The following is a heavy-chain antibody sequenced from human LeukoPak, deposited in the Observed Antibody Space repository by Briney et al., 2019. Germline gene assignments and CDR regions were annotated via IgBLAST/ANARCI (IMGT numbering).Heavy chain of an antibody. J-gene: IGHJ6*03. D-gene: IGHD4/OR15-4a*01. CDR2: ISGSGGST. CDR1: GFTFSSYA. Sequence: PGGSLSLSCAASGFTFSSYAMSWVRQAPGKGLEWVSAISGSGGSTYYADSVKGRFTISRDNSKNTLYLQMNSLRAEDTAVYYCAKDRTGLSGYYYYMDVWGKGTTVTVSS. V-gene: IGHV3-23*01. CDR3: AKDRTGLSGYYYYMDV.